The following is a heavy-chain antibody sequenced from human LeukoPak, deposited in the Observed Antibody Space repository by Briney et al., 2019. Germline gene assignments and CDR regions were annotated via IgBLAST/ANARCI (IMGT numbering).Heavy chain of an antibody. J-gene: IGHJ4*02. CDR2: ISSSSTI. CDR3: ARDDDYVWGSYY. V-gene: IGHV3-48*04. CDR1: GFTFSSYS. D-gene: IGHD3-16*01. Sequence: PGGSLRHSCAASGFTFSSYSMNWVRQAPGKGLEWVSYISSSSTIYYADSVKGRFTISRDNAKNSLYLQMSSLRAEDTAVYYCARDDDYVWGSYYWGQGTLVTVSS.